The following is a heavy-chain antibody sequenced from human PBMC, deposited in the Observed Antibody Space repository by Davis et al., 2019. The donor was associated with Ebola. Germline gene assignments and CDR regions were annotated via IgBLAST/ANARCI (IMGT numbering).Heavy chain of an antibody. D-gene: IGHD3-3*01. CDR3: ARDRESYDFWSGYFDY. V-gene: IGHV3-13*01. CDR2: IGTAGDT. J-gene: IGHJ4*02. Sequence: PGGSLRLSCAASGFTFSSYDMHWVRQATGKGLEWVSAIGTAGDTYYPGSVKGRFTISRENAKNSLYLQMNSLRAEDTAVHYCARDRESYDFWSGYFDYWGQGTLVTVSS. CDR1: GFTFSSYD.